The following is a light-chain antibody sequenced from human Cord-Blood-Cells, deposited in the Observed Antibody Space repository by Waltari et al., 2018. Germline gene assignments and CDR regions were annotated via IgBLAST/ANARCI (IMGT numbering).Light chain of an antibody. CDR2: GAS. CDR3: QQYNNWPPLT. Sequence: EIVMTQSPATLSVSPGERATLSCRASQSVSSNLAWYQQKLGQAPRLLIYGASTRATGIPARFSGSGSGTEFTLTIGSLQSEDFAVYYCQQYNNWPPLTFGGGTKVEIK. J-gene: IGKJ4*01. CDR1: QSVSSN. V-gene: IGKV3-15*01.